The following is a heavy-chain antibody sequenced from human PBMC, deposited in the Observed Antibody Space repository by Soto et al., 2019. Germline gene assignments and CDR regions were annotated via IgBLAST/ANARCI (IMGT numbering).Heavy chain of an antibody. CDR2: INIDGSDT. V-gene: IGHV3-74*01. J-gene: IGHJ4*02. CDR3: VRDEMGLGIDS. D-gene: IGHD1-26*01. CDR1: GFTFTSYW. Sequence: EVQLVESGGGLVQPGGSLRLSCAASGFTFTSYWMHWVRQVPGKGLVWVSHINIDGSDTTYADSVKGRFTISRDNTKITLFLKMTSLRAGDPAVYSCVRDEMGLGIDSWGRGTLVTVSS.